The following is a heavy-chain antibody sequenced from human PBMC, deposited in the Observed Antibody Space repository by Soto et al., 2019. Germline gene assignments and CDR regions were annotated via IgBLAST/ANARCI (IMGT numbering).Heavy chain of an antibody. Sequence: PGWSLRLSCAASGFIFSSYTMAWVRQAPGKGLEWVSSISSSSSNIEYADSVKGRFSVSRDNANNSLFLQINSLRAEDTAIYYCEREDYAGASPRFDYWGLGALVTVSS. CDR2: ISSSSSNI. V-gene: IGHV3-21*04. J-gene: IGHJ4*02. D-gene: IGHD4-17*01. CDR3: EREDYAGASPRFDY. CDR1: GFIFSSYT.